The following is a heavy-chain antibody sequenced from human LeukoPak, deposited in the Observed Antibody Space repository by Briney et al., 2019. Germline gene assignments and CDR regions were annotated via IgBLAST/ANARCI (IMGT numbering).Heavy chain of an antibody. J-gene: IGHJ6*03. D-gene: IGHD2-15*01. CDR1: GGSISSSSYY. V-gene: IGHV4-39*07. Sequence: SETLSLTCTVSGGSISSSSYYWGWIRQPPGKGLEWIGSIYYSGSTYYNPSLRGRVTISVDTSKNQFSLKLSSVTAADTAVYYCAREHCSGGSCYSIYYYYMDVWGKGTTVTVSS. CDR2: IYYSGST. CDR3: AREHCSGGSCYSIYYYYMDV.